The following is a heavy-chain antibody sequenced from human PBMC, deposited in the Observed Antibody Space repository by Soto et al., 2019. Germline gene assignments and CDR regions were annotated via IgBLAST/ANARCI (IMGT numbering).Heavy chain of an antibody. V-gene: IGHV3-33*01. J-gene: IGHJ4*02. CDR3: ARDFRKEPAVPLYYFDY. D-gene: IGHD2-2*01. Sequence: GGSLRLSCAASGFTFSSYGMHWVRQAPGKGLEWVAVIWYDGSNKYYADSVKGRFTISRDNSKNTLYLQMNSLRAEDTAVYYCARDFRKEPAVPLYYFDYWGQGTLVTVSS. CDR1: GFTFSSYG. CDR2: IWYDGSNK.